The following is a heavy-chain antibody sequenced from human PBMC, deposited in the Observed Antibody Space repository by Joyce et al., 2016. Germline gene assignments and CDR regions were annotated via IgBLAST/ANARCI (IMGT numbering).Heavy chain of an antibody. Sequence: QVQLQESGPGLVKPSETLSLTCTVSSGSISSYHWSWIRQPPGKGLEWIGNISYNGSTYYNPALKSRVTIAVDTSKNQLSLKLSSVTAADTAVYYCARAPENYSASSGYYFDYWGQGTLVTVSS. D-gene: IGHD3-22*01. V-gene: IGHV4-59*01. CDR1: SGSISSYH. CDR2: ISYNGST. CDR3: ARAPENYSASSGYYFDY. J-gene: IGHJ4*02.